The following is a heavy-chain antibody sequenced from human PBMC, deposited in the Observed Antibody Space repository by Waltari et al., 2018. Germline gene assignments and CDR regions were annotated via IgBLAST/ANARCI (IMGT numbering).Heavy chain of an antibody. V-gene: IGHV4-61*02. Sequence: VELQESGPGLVKPSQTLSLTCSVSGGPTNRDFYYWNWIRQPAGKGLEWIGRIYTSGDTNYNPSLKTRVSISVDTSRNQFSLKLTSVTAADTAVYYCARDLRHPSYYDFSFDTWGQGSLVTVSS. CDR3: ARDLRHPSYYDFSFDT. CDR1: GGPTNRDFYY. J-gene: IGHJ5*02. CDR2: IYTSGDT. D-gene: IGHD3-3*01.